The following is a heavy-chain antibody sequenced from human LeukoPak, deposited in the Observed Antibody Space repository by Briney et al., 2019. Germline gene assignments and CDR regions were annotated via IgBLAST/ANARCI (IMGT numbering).Heavy chain of an antibody. CDR1: GFIFSSHW. V-gene: IGHV3-7*01. J-gene: IGHJ4*02. D-gene: IGHD3-10*01. CDR3: AKGETWRFGELLIDY. CDR2: IKEDGSEK. Sequence: GGSLRLSCVASGFIFSSHWMSWVRQAPGKGPEWVANIKEDGSEKYYVDSVKGRFTISRDNVKNTLYLQMNSLRAEDTAVYYCAKGETWRFGELLIDYWGQGTLVTVSS.